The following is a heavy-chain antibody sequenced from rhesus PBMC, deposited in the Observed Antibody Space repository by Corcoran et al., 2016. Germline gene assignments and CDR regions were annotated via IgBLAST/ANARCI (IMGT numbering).Heavy chain of an antibody. CDR2: IYGSGSST. J-gene: IGHJ4*01. CDR1: GGSLSSRS. Sequence: QLPLQESGPGLVKPSETLSVTCAVRGGSLSSRSWRWTRPAPGKGLEWIGDIYGSGSSTNYNPPLKSRVTLSVYTSKNQFSLKLSAVTAADTAVYYCAREGGYRPFDYWGQGVLVTVSS. D-gene: IGHD5-24*01. CDR3: AREGGYRPFDY. V-gene: IGHV4-169*02.